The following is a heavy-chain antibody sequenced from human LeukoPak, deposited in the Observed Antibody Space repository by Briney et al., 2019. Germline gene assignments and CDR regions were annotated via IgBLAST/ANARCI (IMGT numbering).Heavy chain of an antibody. V-gene: IGHV4-39*07. D-gene: IGHD3-3*01. CDR1: GGSTSSRSYY. CDR3: ARTPKPYYDFWSGYHTYYYYGMDV. J-gene: IGHJ6*02. CDR2: IYYSGST. Sequence: SETLSLTCTVSGGSTSSRSYYWGWIRQPPGKGLEWIGSIYYSGSTYYNPSLKSRVTISVDTSKNQFSLKLSSVTAADTAVYYCARTPKPYYDFWSGYHTYYYYGMDVWGQGTTVTVSS.